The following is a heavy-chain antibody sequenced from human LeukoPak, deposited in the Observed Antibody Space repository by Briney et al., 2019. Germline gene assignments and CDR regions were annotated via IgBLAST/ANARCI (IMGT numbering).Heavy chain of an antibody. D-gene: IGHD3-10*01. CDR3: ARDLSRSFEGDPAYYFDY. J-gene: IGHJ4*02. CDR2: IYYSGST. CDR1: GGSISSSSYY. Sequence: PSETLSLTCTVSGGSISSSSYYWGWIRQPPGKGLEWIGSIYYSGSTYHNPSLKSRVTISVDTSKNQFSLKLSSVTAADTAVYYCARDLSRSFEGDPAYYFDYWGQGTLVTVSS. V-gene: IGHV4-39*07.